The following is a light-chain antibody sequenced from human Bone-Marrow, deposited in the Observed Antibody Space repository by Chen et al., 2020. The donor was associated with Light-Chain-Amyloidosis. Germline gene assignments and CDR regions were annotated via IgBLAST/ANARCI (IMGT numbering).Light chain of an antibody. CDR2: DDS. Sequence: SYVLTQPSSVSVAPGQTATIACGGNNIGSTSVHWYQQTPGQAPLLVVYDDSDRPSGIHERLSGSNAGNTATLTISRVEAGDEADYYCQVWDRSSDRPVFGGGTKLT. V-gene: IGLV3-21*02. CDR1: NIGSTS. J-gene: IGLJ3*02. CDR3: QVWDRSSDRPV.